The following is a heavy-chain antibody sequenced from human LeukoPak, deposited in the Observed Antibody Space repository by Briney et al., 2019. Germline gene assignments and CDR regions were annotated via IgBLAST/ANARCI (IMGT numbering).Heavy chain of an antibody. D-gene: IGHD6-13*01. CDR1: GFTFSSYW. V-gene: IGHV3-7*01. CDR2: IKQDGSEK. J-gene: IGHJ6*02. CDR3: GFRGRSSNWYQHFHLHGMGL. Sequence: GGSLRLSCAASGFTFSSYWMSWVRQAPGKGLEWVANIKQDGSEKYYVDSVKGRFTISRDNAKNSLYLQMNSLRAEDTAVYYRGFRGRSSNWYQHFHLHGMGLWGPRAKV.